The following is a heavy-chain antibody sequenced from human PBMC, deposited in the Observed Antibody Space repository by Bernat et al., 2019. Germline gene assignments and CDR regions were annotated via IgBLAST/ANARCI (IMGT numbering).Heavy chain of an antibody. CDR2: IHHIWSP. V-gene: IGHV4-38-2*01. CDR1: GYSISTGYY. Sequence: QVQLQESGPGLVKSSETLSLTCAVSGYSISTGYYWAWIRQPPGKGLEWIGTIHHIWSPYYNPSLKSRVTILLDTSKNEFSLKLTSVTAADTAVYYCAGGVATTPTEFDYWGQGTLVTVSS. CDR3: AGGVATTPTEFDY. D-gene: IGHD5-12*01. J-gene: IGHJ4*02.